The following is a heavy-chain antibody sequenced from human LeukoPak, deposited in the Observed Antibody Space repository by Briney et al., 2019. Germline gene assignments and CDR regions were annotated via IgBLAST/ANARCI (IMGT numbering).Heavy chain of an antibody. CDR2: IKGDGSAK. D-gene: IGHD1/OR15-1a*01. CDR1: GFTFSGSW. J-gene: IGHJ4*02. CDR3: TKNTHDY. Sequence: GGSLRLSCAASGFTFSGSWMSWVRQAPGKGLEWVATIKGDGSAKFYVDSVKGRFAISRDDAKSSLFLQMDSLRSEDTAVYYCTKNTHDYWGQGTLVTVSS. V-gene: IGHV3-7*01.